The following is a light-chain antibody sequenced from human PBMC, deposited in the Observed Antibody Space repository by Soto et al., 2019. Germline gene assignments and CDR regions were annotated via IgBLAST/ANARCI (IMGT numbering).Light chain of an antibody. J-gene: IGLJ2*01. V-gene: IGLV3-1*01. CDR3: QAWDSSNGV. CDR1: KLGDKY. Sequence: SYELTQPPSVSVSTGQTASITCSGDKLGDKYACWYQQKPGQSPVLVIYQDRKRPSGIPGRFSGSNSGNTAPLTISGTQALDEADYYFQAWDSSNGVFGGATKLTVL. CDR2: QDR.